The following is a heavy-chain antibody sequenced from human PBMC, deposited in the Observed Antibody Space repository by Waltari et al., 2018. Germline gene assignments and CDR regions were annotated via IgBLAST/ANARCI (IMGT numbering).Heavy chain of an antibody. D-gene: IGHD2-15*01. CDR3: SSQVAIGY. J-gene: IGHJ4*02. V-gene: IGHV3-74*01. CDR1: GFTFSSYW. CDR2: MNADGSTT. Sequence: EVQLVESGGGLVQPGGSLRLSCAASGFTFSSYWMHWVRHAPGKGLVWVAHMNADGSTTNYADSVRGRFTISRDNAKNTLYLQMNSLRAEDTAVYYCSSQVAIGYWGQGTLVTVSS.